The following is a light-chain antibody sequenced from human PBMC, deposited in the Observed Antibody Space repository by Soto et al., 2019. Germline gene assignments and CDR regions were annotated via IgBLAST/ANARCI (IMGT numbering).Light chain of an antibody. CDR2: DVS. CDR1: SSDIGGYNY. V-gene: IGLV2-14*01. Sequence: QSVLTQPASVSGSPGQSITSSCTGTSSDIGGYNYVSWYQQHPGKAPKLMIYDVSNRPSGVSNRFSGSKSGNTASLTISGLQAEDEADYYCSSYTSRSTAVFGTGTKVTVL. J-gene: IGLJ1*01. CDR3: SSYTSRSTAV.